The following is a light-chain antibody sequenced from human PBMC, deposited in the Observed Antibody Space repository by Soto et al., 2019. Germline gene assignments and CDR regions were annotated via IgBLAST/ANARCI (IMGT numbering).Light chain of an antibody. Sequence: EIVMTQSPATLSVSPGERATLSCRTSQSISNNLAWYQQQPGQAPSLLIYGASTRATGIPARFSGSGSGTEFTLTISSLQSEDSAVYYCQQYNNWPPRTFGQGTKLEIK. CDR3: QQYNNWPPRT. CDR2: GAS. CDR1: QSISNN. V-gene: IGKV3-15*01. J-gene: IGKJ2*01.